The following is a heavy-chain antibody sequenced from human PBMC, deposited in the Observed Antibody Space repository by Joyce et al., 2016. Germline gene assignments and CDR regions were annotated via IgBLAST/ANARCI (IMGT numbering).Heavy chain of an antibody. Sequence: QVQLVESGGGVVQPGGSLRLSCVTSGFTFSRFGMHWVRQAAGKGLELAAVIGNDGSNKYYADSVKGRFTISRDNSRNTLYLQMNSLRVEDTAVYYCASRSPALDYWGQGTLVTVS. V-gene: IGHV3-33*01. D-gene: IGHD2-2*01. CDR1: GFTFSRFG. CDR3: ASRSPALDY. J-gene: IGHJ4*02. CDR2: IGNDGSNK.